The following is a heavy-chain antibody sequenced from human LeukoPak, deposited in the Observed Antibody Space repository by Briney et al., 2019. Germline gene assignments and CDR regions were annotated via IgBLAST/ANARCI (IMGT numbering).Heavy chain of an antibody. CDR2: IYSSGTT. CDR1: GGSVRSTIDY. D-gene: IGHD3-22*01. Sequence: SETLSLTCSVFGGSVRSTIDYWGWIRQPPGKGLEYIGSIYSSGTTYYNPSLKSRVSMSVDVSNNQFSLKLSSVTAADTAVYYCPRHHYDSSGSRRDYYFDYWGPGALVTVSS. J-gene: IGHJ4*02. CDR3: PRHHYDSSGSRRDYYFDY. V-gene: IGHV4-39*01.